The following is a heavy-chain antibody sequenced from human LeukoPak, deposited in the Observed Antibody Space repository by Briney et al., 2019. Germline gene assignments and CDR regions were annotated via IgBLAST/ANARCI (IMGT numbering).Heavy chain of an antibody. CDR1: GFTVSSNY. CDR2: IYSGGNT. D-gene: IGHD6-19*01. Sequence: SGGSLRLSCAASGFTVSSNYMSWVRQAPGKGLEWVSVIYSGGNTYYADSVKGRFTISRDNSKNTLYLQMNSLRAEDTAVYYCARDSGWSHYFDYWGQGTLVTVSS. J-gene: IGHJ4*02. CDR3: ARDSGWSHYFDY. V-gene: IGHV3-66*01.